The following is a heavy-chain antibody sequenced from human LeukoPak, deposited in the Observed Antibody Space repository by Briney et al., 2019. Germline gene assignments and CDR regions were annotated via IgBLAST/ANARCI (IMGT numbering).Heavy chain of an antibody. D-gene: IGHD3-22*01. Sequence: ASVKVSCKASGYTFTSYYMHWVRQAPGQGLEWMGIINPSGGSTSYAQKFQGRVTMTRDTSTSTVYMELSSLRSEDTAVYYCARDALCYYDSSGYNPPGYWGQGTLVTVSS. CDR2: INPSGGST. CDR1: GYTFTSYY. J-gene: IGHJ4*02. CDR3: ARDALCYYDSSGYNPPGY. V-gene: IGHV1-46*01.